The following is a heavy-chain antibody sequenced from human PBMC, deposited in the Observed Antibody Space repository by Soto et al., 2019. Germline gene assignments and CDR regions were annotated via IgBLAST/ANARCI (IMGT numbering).Heavy chain of an antibody. Sequence: PGGALRLSCAASGFTFSDYYMSWIRQAPGKGLEWVSYISSSGSTIYYADSVKGRFTISRDNAKNSLYLQMNSLRAEDTAVYYCARGRWVVVVPARINYGMDVWGQGTTVTVSS. D-gene: IGHD2-2*01. CDR2: ISSSGSTI. V-gene: IGHV3-11*01. CDR3: ARGRWVVVVPARINYGMDV. CDR1: GFTFSDYY. J-gene: IGHJ6*02.